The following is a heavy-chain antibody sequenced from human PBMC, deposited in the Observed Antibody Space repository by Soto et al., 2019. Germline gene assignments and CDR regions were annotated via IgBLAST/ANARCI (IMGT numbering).Heavy chain of an antibody. CDR2: IYYDGSNR. CDR3: ARAFCTNGVCYYFFDY. V-gene: IGHV3-33*01. J-gene: IGHJ4*01. D-gene: IGHD2-8*01. Sequence: GGSLRLSCAASGCTFGTYAMHWVRQAPGKGLEWVAVIYYDGSNRYYGDAVKGRFTISRDNSESTLYLQMSSLRAEDTAVYYCARAFCTNGVCYYFFDYWGHGTLVTVSS. CDR1: GCTFGTYA.